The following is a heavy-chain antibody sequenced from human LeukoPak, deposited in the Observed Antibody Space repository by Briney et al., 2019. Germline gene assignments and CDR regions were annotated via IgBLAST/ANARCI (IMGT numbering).Heavy chain of an antibody. CDR1: GFTVSSNY. J-gene: IGHJ4*02. D-gene: IGHD3-10*01. CDR2: ISSSSSTI. CDR3: ARVPTMVRGTVGY. Sequence: GGSLRLSCAASGFTVSSNYMSWVRQAPGKGLEWVSYISSSSSTIYYADSVKGRFTISRDNAKNSLYLQMNSLRAEDTAVYYCARVPTMVRGTVGYWGQGTLVTVSS. V-gene: IGHV3-48*04.